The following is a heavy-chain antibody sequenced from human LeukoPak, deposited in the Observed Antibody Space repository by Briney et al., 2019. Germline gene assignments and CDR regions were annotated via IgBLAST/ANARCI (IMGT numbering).Heavy chain of an antibody. CDR3: ARDTSGQAADYGGNSRCFDP. Sequence: ASVKVSCKASGYTFTSYYMHWVRQAPGQGLEWMGIINPSGGSTSYAQKFQGRVTMTRDTSTSTVYMELSSLRSEDTAMYYCARDTSGQAADYGGNSRCFDPWGRGTLVTVSS. V-gene: IGHV1-46*01. CDR1: GYTFTSYY. D-gene: IGHD4-23*01. J-gene: IGHJ2*01. CDR2: INPSGGST.